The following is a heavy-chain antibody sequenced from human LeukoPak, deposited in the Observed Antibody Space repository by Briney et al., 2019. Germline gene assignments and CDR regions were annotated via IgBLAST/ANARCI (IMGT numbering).Heavy chain of an antibody. D-gene: IGHD3-10*01. CDR1: GFTFSSYA. CDR2: ISGSGGST. Sequence: GGSLRLSCAASGFTFSSYAMIWVRQAPGKGLEWVSAISGSGGSTYYADSVKGRFTISRDNSKNTLYLQMNSLRAENTAVYYCAKTMVRGVMAHYYYGMDVWGQGTTVTVSS. CDR3: AKTMVRGVMAHYYYGMDV. V-gene: IGHV3-23*01. J-gene: IGHJ6*02.